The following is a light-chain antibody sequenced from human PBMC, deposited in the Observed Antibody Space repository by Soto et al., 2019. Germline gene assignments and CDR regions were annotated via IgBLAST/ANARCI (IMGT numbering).Light chain of an antibody. J-gene: IGKJ2*01. V-gene: IGKV4-1*01. CDR3: QQYFSTPLT. Sequence: IVMTQSPDSLAVSLGERATINCKSSQSVLYSSNNKNYLAWYQQNPGQPPKLLIYWASTREFGVPDRFSGSGSGTDFTLTISSLQAEDVAVYYCQQYFSTPLTFGQGTKLEIK. CDR1: QSVLYSSNNKNY. CDR2: WAS.